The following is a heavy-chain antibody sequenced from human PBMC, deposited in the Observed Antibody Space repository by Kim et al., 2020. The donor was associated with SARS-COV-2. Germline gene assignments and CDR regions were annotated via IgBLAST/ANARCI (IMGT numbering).Heavy chain of an antibody. CDR2: IYSRGNA. D-gene: IGHD6-19*01. CDR3: AKETLAGVVDI. J-gene: IGHJ5*02. Sequence: SETLSLTCTVSGGSIQSLFWAWVRQPAGKRLEWIGHIYSRGNADYNPSLRSRVSMSVDTTKNQFSLSLNSVTAADTGIYYCAKETLAGVVDIWGRGTLVAVSS. V-gene: IGHV4-4*07. CDR1: GGSIQSLF.